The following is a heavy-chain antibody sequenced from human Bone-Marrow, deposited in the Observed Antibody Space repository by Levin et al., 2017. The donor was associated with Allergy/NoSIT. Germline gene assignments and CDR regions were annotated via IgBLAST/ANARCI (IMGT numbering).Heavy chain of an antibody. J-gene: IGHJ6*02. Sequence: PGGSLRLSCAASGFTFSSYSMNWVRQAPGKGLEWVSSISSSSSYIYYADSVKGRFTISRDNAKNSLYLQMNSLRAEDTAVYYCARAQSTPRKRPFYGGYYYGMDVWGQGTTVTVSS. D-gene: IGHD4-23*01. CDR2: ISSSSSYI. CDR1: GFTFSSYS. V-gene: IGHV3-21*01. CDR3: ARAQSTPRKRPFYGGYYYGMDV.